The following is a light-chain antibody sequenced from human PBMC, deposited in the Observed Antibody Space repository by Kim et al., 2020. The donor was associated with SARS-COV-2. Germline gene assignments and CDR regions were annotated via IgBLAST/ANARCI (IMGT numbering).Light chain of an antibody. CDR1: SLRSYY. CDR2: GKN. Sequence: SSELTQDPAVSVALGQTVRITCQGDSLRSYYASWYQQKPGQAPVLVIYGKNNRPSGIPDRISGSSSGNTASLTITGAQAEDEADYYCNSRDSSGNHWVFGGGTQLTVL. V-gene: IGLV3-19*01. J-gene: IGLJ3*02. CDR3: NSRDSSGNHWV.